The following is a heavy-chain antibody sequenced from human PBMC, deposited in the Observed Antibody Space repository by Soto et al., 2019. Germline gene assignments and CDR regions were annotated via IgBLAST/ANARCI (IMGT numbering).Heavy chain of an antibody. Sequence: GGSLRLSCAASGFTFSSYGMHWVRQAPGKGLEWVAVIWYDGSNKYYADSVKGRFTISRDNSKNTLYLQMNSLRAEDTAVYYCARDRHRFTISPPLYYFDDWGQGTRVTVAS. D-gene: IGHD3-3*01. CDR3: ARDRHRFTISPPLYYFDD. CDR2: IWYDGSNK. CDR1: GFTFSSYG. V-gene: IGHV3-33*01. J-gene: IGHJ4*02.